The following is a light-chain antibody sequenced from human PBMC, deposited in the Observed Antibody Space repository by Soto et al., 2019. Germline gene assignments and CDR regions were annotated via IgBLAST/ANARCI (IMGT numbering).Light chain of an antibody. CDR2: GAS. CDR1: QSVSNN. Sequence: EVVMTQSPATLSVSPGERATLSCSASQSVSNNLAWYQQIPGQAPRFLIYGASTRATGIPVRFSGSGSGTEFTLTISSLQSEDFAVYYCQQYDNWPRTFGQGTKVDIK. CDR3: QQYDNWPRT. V-gene: IGKV3-15*01. J-gene: IGKJ1*01.